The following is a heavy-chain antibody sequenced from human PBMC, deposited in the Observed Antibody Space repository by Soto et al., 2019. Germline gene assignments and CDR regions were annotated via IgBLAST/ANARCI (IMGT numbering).Heavy chain of an antibody. CDR3: ASSGSYDVAWFDP. J-gene: IGHJ5*02. CDR2: ISADGSDA. D-gene: IGHD3-10*01. V-gene: IGHV3-74*03. CDR1: RFTFSSYW. Sequence: EVQLVESGGGVGQPGGSLRLSCAASRFTFSSYWMHWVRQAPGKGLVWVSRISADGSDATYAHSVKGRFTISRDNAKNTLYLQMNSPRTEDTAVYYCASSGSYDVAWFDPWGQGTLVTVSS.